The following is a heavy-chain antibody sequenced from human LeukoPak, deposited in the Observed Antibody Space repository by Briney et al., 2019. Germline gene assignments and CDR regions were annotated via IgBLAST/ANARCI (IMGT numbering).Heavy chain of an antibody. V-gene: IGHV3-15*01. J-gene: IGHJ4*02. Sequence: GGSLRLSRAASGFTFSNAWMSWVRQAPGKGLEWVGRIKSKTDGGTTDYAAPVKGRFTISRDGSKNTLYLQMNSLRAEDTAVYYCARGSSYYDSSGYEPPDYWGQGTLVTVSS. D-gene: IGHD3-22*01. CDR3: ARGSSYYDSSGYEPPDY. CDR1: GFTFSNAW. CDR2: IKSKTDGGTT.